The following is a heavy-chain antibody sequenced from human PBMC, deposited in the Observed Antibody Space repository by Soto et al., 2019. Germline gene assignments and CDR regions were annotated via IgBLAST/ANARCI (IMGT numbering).Heavy chain of an antibody. CDR1: GFAFNTYS. Sequence: EVHLVESGGGLVKPGGSLRLSCTASGFAFNTYSMNWVRQAPGKGLEWVSSINEDSTYIYYADSLRGRITISRDNDKDLLLLQMNSLSPDDTAVYYCVRDLRRYSRSGSMELWVDGPTVTVSS. V-gene: IGHV3-21*01. CDR3: VRDLRRYSRSGSMEL. D-gene: IGHD1-20*01. J-gene: IGHJ6*03. CDR2: INEDSTYI.